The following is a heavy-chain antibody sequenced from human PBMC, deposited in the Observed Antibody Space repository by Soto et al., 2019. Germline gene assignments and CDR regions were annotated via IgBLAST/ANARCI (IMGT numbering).Heavy chain of an antibody. V-gene: IGHV1-46*01. D-gene: IGHD3-22*01. CDR2: INPSGGST. J-gene: IGHJ4*02. CDR3: ARAIFLPHYYGSSGYYSGPGY. Sequence: ASVKVSFKASGYTFTSYYMHWVRQAPGQGLEWMGIINPSGGSTSYAQKFQGRVTMTRDTSTSTVYMELSSLRSEDTAVYYCARAIFLPHYYGSSGYYSGPGYWGQGTLDTGSS. CDR1: GYTFTSYY.